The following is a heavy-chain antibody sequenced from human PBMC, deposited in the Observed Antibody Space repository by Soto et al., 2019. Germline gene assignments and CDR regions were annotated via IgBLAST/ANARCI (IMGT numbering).Heavy chain of an antibody. CDR1: GFTFSSYA. V-gene: IGHV3-30-3*01. CDR3: ARVPTTYGADYYYYYGMDV. J-gene: IGHJ6*02. CDR2: ISYDGSNK. D-gene: IGHD3-10*01. Sequence: GGSLRLSCAASGFTFSSYAMHWVRQAPGKGLEWVAAISYDGSNKYYADSVKGRFTISRDNSKNTLYLQMNSLRAEDTAVYYCARVPTTYGADYYYYYGMDVWGQGTTVTVSS.